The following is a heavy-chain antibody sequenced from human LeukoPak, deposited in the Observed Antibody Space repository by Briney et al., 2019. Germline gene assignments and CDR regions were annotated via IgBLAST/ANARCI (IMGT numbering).Heavy chain of an antibody. CDR2: IIPIFGTA. J-gene: IGHJ4*02. D-gene: IGHD3-16*02. Sequence: SVKVSCKASGGTFSSYAISWVRQAPGQGLEWMGGIIPIFGTANYAQKFQGRVTITTDESTSTAYMELSSLRSEDTAVYYCARGYDYVWGSYRAPFDYWGQGTLGTVSS. CDR3: ARGYDYVWGSYRAPFDY. V-gene: IGHV1-69*05. CDR1: GGTFSSYA.